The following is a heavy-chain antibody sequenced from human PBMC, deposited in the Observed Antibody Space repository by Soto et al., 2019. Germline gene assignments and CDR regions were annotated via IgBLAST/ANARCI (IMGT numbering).Heavy chain of an antibody. D-gene: IGHD3-22*01. J-gene: IGHJ4*02. V-gene: IGHV1-2*02. CDR3: ARIPYYYDTGGTDYF. Sequence: QVQLVQSGAEVRKPGASVRVSCSPSGHPFLDFYVHWVRQAPGKGLEWLGWINPNTGATNYAQKFEGRVTVTRDMSINTADMELSRLTSDDTAVYYCARIPYYYDTGGTDYFWGPGTLVTVSS. CDR1: GHPFLDFY. CDR2: INPNTGAT.